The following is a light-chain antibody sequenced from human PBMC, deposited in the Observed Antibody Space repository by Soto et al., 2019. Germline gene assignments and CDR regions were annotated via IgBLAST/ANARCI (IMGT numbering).Light chain of an antibody. CDR1: LRIRND. CDR2: AAS. J-gene: IGKJ1*01. CDR3: LQHDSYPWT. Sequence: DIQMTQSPSSLSASVGDRVTITCQASLRIRNDLGWYQHKPGKAPKRLIYAASSLQSGVPSRFSGSGSGTEFTLTISSLQPEDFATYFCLQHDSYPWTFGQGTKVEFK. V-gene: IGKV1-17*01.